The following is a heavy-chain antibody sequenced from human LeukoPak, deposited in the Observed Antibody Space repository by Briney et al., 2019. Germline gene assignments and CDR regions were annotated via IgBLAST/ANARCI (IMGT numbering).Heavy chain of an antibody. CDR3: ARGLYSGYEPFDY. CDR2: IYHSGST. CDR1: GGSISSGGYS. V-gene: IGHV4-30-2*01. Sequence: SETLSLTCAVSGGSISSGGYSWSWLRQPPGTGLEWIGYIYHSGSTYYNPSLKSRVTISVDRSMNQFSLKLSSVTAADTAVYYCARGLYSGYEPFDYWGQGTLVTVSS. J-gene: IGHJ4*02. D-gene: IGHD5-12*01.